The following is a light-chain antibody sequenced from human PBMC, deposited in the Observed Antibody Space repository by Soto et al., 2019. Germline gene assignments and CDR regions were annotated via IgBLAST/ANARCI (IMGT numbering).Light chain of an antibody. CDR3: QHYGNSVWT. CDR1: QSVSNNY. J-gene: IGKJ1*01. V-gene: IGKV3-20*01. CDR2: GAS. Sequence: EIVLTQTTGTLSLSPGERATLSCRCSQSVSNNYLAWYQQKPGQAPRLLIYGASSRATGIPDRFSGSGSGTDFTLTISRLEPEDFAVYYCQHYGNSVWTFGQGTKVDIK.